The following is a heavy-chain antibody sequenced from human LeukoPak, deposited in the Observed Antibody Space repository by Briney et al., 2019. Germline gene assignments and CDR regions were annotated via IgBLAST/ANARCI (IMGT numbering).Heavy chain of an antibody. CDR3: AREGIVPAFDI. Sequence: GGSLRLSCAASGFTFSSYSMNWVRQAPGKGLEWVSSISSSSYIYYADSVKGRFTISRDNAKNSLYLQMNSLRAEDTAVYYCAREGIVPAFDIWGQGTMVTVSS. CDR1: GFTFSSYS. V-gene: IGHV3-21*01. J-gene: IGHJ3*02. D-gene: IGHD1-26*01. CDR2: ISSSSYI.